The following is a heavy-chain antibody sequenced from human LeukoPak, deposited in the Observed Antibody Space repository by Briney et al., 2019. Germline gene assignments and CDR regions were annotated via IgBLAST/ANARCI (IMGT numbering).Heavy chain of an antibody. CDR1: GFSFSNYW. Sequence: GGSLRLSCTASGFSFSNYWMNWVRQAPGKGLEWVANIKEDGYEENYVDSVKGRFTVSRDNAKNSLYLQMNSLRVEDTAVYYCARVDCSSTNCYGFYYYGMDVWGQGTTVTVSS. CDR3: ARVDCSSTNCYGFYYYGMDV. D-gene: IGHD2-2*01. V-gene: IGHV3-7*04. CDR2: IKEDGYEE. J-gene: IGHJ6*02.